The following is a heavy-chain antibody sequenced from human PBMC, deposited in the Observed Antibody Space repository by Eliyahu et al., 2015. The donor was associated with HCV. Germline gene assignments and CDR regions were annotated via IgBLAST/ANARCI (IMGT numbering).Heavy chain of an antibody. CDR2: INPNSGGX. V-gene: IGHV1-2*02. D-gene: IGHD3-3*01. CDR3: ARGPPLPLRFLEWTTEP. Sequence: QVQLVQSGAXVKKPGASVKVSCKASGYTFXGXXLHWVRQAPGQGLEWMGXINPNSGGXNYAQKFQGRVTMTRDTSISTAYMELSRLRSDDTAVYYCARGPPLPLRFLEWTTEPWGQGTLVTVSS. CDR1: GYTFXGXX. J-gene: IGHJ4*02.